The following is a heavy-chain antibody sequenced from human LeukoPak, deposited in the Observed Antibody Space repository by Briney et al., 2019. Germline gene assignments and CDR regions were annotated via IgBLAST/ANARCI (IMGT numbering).Heavy chain of an antibody. D-gene: IGHD3-3*01. CDR3: AGYRYDFWSGFKRPYYFDY. V-gene: IGHV4-31*03. Sequence: SETLSLTCTVSGGSISSGGYYWSWIRQHPGKGLEWIGYIYYSGSTYYNPSLKSRVTISVDTSKNQFSLKLSSVAAADTAVYYCAGYRYDFWSGFKRPYYFDYWGQGTLVTVSS. J-gene: IGHJ4*02. CDR2: IYYSGST. CDR1: GGSISSGGYY.